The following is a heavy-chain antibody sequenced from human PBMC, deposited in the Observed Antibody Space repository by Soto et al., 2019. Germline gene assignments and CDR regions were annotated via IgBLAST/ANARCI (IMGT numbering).Heavy chain of an antibody. V-gene: IGHV3-30*03. Sequence: QVQLVESGGGVVQPGRSLRLSCAASGFTFSSYGMHWVRQAPGKGLEWVAVISYDGSNKYYADSVKGRFTISRDNSKNTLYLQMNSLRAEDTAVYYCATTGIAVDGTMMDVWGQGTTVTVSS. J-gene: IGHJ6*02. CDR1: GFTFSSYG. D-gene: IGHD6-19*01. CDR2: ISYDGSNK. CDR3: ATTGIAVDGTMMDV.